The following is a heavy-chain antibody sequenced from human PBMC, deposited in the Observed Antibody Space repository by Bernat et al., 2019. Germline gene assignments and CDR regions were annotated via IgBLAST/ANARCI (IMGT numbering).Heavy chain of an antibody. CDR2: ISSSSSYI. CDR1: GFTFSSYS. D-gene: IGHD6-13*01. Sequence: EVQLVESGGGLVKPGGSLRLSCAASGFTFSSYSMNWVRQAPGKGLEWVSSISSSSSYIYYADSVKGRFTISRDNAKNSLYLQMNSLRAEDTAVYYCARGGLSAAGPNYYYYYYMDVWGKGTTVTVSS. J-gene: IGHJ6*03. CDR3: ARGGLSAAGPNYYYYYYMDV. V-gene: IGHV3-21*01.